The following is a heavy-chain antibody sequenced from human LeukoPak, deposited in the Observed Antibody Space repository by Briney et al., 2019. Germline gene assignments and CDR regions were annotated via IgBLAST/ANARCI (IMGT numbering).Heavy chain of an antibody. CDR3: ARDVRIVGALCFFDY. Sequence: PSETLSLTCAVYGGSFSGYYWSWIRQPPGKGLEWIGEINHSGSTNYNPSLKSRVTISVDTSKNQFSLKLSSVTAADTAVCYCARDVRIVGALCFFDYWGQGALVTVSS. CDR1: GGSFSGYY. CDR2: INHSGST. D-gene: IGHD1-26*01. J-gene: IGHJ4*02. V-gene: IGHV4-34*01.